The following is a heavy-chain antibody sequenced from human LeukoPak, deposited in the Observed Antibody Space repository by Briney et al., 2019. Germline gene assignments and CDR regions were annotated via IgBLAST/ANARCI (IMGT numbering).Heavy chain of an antibody. CDR2: IKRDGSEK. CDR3: ARDRYSSGGLDV. V-gene: IGHV3-7*04. J-gene: IGHJ6*02. D-gene: IGHD3-22*01. Sequence: GGSLRLSCAASGFTFSNYWMSWVRQAPGKGLEWVANIKRDGSEKYYVDSVKGRFTISRVNAKNSLYLQMNSLRAEDTAVYYCARDRYSSGGLDVWGQGTTVTVSS. CDR1: GFTFSNYW.